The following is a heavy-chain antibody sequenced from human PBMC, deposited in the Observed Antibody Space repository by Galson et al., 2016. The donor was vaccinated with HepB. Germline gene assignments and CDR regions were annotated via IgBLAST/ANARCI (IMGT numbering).Heavy chain of an antibody. CDR1: GYNFTSYG. CDR2: MSAYNTHT. D-gene: IGHD2-2*01. Sequence: QSGAEVKKPGASVKVSCKASGYNFTSYGIYWARQAPGQGLEWMGWMSAYNTHTFFPRKFQDRVTLTTDPSTNSAYMELRGLRSADTAVYYCARGGVCTVTSCDDRYLYYSIGMDVWGPGTTVTVSS. V-gene: IGHV1-18*01. CDR3: ARGGVCTVTSCDDRYLYYSIGMDV. J-gene: IGHJ6*02.